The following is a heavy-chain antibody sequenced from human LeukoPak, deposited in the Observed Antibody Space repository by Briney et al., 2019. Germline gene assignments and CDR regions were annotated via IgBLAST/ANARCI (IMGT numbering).Heavy chain of an antibody. CDR1: GFSLSTSGVG. Sequence: SGPALVKPTQTLTLTCTFSGFSLSTSGVGVGWIRHPPGKALEWLALIYCNDYQRYSPSLKSRLTITKDTSKNQVVLTMTNMDPVDTATYYCARWTLVRGDDYYYMDVWGKGTTVTISS. CDR2: IYCNDYQ. V-gene: IGHV2-5*01. CDR3: ARWTLVRGDDYYYMDV. D-gene: IGHD3-10*01. J-gene: IGHJ6*03.